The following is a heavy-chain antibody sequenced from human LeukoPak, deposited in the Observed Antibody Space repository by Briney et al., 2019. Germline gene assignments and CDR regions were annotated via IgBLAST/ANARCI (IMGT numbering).Heavy chain of an antibody. CDR3: ARGAPAATFDP. J-gene: IGHJ5*02. CDR2: INHSGST. CDR1: GGSFSDYY. Sequence: SETLSLTCAVYGGSFSDYYWSWIRQPPGKGLEWIGEINHSGSTNYNPSLKSRVTISVDTSKNQFSLKLSSVTAADTAVYYCARGAPAATFDPWGQGTLVTVSS. V-gene: IGHV4-34*01. D-gene: IGHD2-2*01.